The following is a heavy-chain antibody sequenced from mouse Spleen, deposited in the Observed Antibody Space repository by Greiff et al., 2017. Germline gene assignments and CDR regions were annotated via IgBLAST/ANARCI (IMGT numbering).Heavy chain of an antibody. J-gene: IGHJ2*01. V-gene: IGHV5-9-1*02. D-gene: IGHD1-1*01. Sequence: EVKLQESGEGLVKPGGSLKLSCAASGFTFSSYAMSWVRQTPEKRLEWVAYISSGGDYIYYADTVKGRFTISRDNARNTLYLQMSSLKSEDTAMYYCTREGLRGDYFDYWGQGTTLTVSS. CDR3: TREGLRGDYFDY. CDR2: ISSGGDYI. CDR1: GFTFSSYA.